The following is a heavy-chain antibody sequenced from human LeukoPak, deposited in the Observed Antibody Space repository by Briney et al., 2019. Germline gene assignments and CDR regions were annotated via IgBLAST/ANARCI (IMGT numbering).Heavy chain of an antibody. CDR2: ISGSGDTT. J-gene: IGHJ4*02. CDR3: ARGGRSFDY. V-gene: IGHV3-23*01. Sequence: PGGSLRLSCAASGFIFNDYYMTWIRQAPGKGLEWVSTISGSGDTTYYAESVKGRFTISRDNSKNTVFLQMNSLRAEDTAVYYCARGGRSFDYWGQGTLVTVSS. CDR1: GFIFNDYY.